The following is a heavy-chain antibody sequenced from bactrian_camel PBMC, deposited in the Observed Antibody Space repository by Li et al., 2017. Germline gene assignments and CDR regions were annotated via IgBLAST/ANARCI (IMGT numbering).Heavy chain of an antibody. CDR1: GYTYRAHC. J-gene: IGHJ4*01. Sequence: VASGGGSVQAGGSLKLSCVFSGYTYRAHCIGWFRQAPGQEREGLANIYTGGGVTYYSDSVKDRFTISQDSAKTVLYLQMDSLKPEDTGMYYCRLVPFWTPASRSRGCSVDSKMGYWGQGTQVTVS. CDR3: RLVPFWTPASRSRGCSVDSKMGY. CDR2: IYTGGGVT. D-gene: IGHD3*01. V-gene: IGHV3S28*01.